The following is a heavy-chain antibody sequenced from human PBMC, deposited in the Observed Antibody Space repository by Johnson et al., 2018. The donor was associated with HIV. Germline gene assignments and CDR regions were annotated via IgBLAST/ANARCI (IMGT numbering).Heavy chain of an antibody. D-gene: IGHD6-19*01. V-gene: IGHV3-48*03. CDR2: ISSSGSTI. CDR3: ARDLGIAVAGQIGYDAFDI. J-gene: IGHJ3*02. CDR1: GFTLSSYA. Sequence: VQLVESGGGVVQPGRSLRLSCAASGFTLSSYAMYWVRQAPGKVLEWVSYISSSGSTIYYADSVKGRFTISRDNAKNSLYLQMNSLRAEDTALYYCARDLGIAVAGQIGYDAFDIWGQGTMVTVSS.